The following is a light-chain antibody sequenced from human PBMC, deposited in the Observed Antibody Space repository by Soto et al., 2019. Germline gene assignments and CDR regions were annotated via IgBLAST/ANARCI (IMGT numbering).Light chain of an antibody. CDR2: DAS. CDR1: QSVGTY. Sequence: EIVLTQSPATLSLSPGERATLSCRASQSVGTYLAWHQQKPGQAPRLLLYDASTRATGIPARFSGSGSGTDFTLTTSSLEPEDFAVYYCHQRSSWPLTFGGGTKEEIK. J-gene: IGKJ4*01. CDR3: HQRSSWPLT. V-gene: IGKV3-11*01.